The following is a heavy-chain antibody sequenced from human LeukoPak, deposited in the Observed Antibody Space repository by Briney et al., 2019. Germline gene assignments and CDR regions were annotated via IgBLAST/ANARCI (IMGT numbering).Heavy chain of an antibody. CDR2: INSGSRYI. V-gene: IGHV3-21*01. D-gene: IGHD6-13*01. CDR1: GFTFSTYA. Sequence: GGSLRLSCAASGFTFSTYAMNWVRQAPGKGLEWVSSINSGSRYIYYADSVKGRFTISRDNSKNTLYLQMNSLRAEDTAVYYCARDRAAAGGDAFDIWGQGTMVTVSS. J-gene: IGHJ3*02. CDR3: ARDRAAAGGDAFDI.